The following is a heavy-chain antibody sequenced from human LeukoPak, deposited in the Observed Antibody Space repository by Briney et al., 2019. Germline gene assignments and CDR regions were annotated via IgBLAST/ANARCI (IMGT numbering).Heavy chain of an antibody. CDR2: IKQDGSEK. J-gene: IGHJ3*02. Sequence: GGSLRLSCAASGFTFSSYWMSWVRQAPGKGLEWVANIKQDGSEKYYVDSVKGRFTISRDNAKNSLYLQMNSLRGEDTAVYYCARVVGTSSARRAFDIWGQGTMVTVSS. CDR3: ARVVGTSSARRAFDI. V-gene: IGHV3-7*01. D-gene: IGHD3-22*01. CDR1: GFTFSSYW.